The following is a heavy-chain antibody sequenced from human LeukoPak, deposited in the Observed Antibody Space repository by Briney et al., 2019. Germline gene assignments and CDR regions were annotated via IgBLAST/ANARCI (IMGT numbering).Heavy chain of an antibody. Sequence: SGGSLRLSCAASGFTFSSYGMHWVRQAPGKGLEWVSSFGTRSTSVYHAGSVKGRFAISRDNAKNSLYLQMSSLRAEDTALYYCAREVSEGFDFWGQGTLVTVSS. V-gene: IGHV3-21*01. CDR3: AREVSEGFDF. D-gene: IGHD3-22*01. CDR1: GFTFSSYG. CDR2: FGTRSTSV. J-gene: IGHJ4*02.